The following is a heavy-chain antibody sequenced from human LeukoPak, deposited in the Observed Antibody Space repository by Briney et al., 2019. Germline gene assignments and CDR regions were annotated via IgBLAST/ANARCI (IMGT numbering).Heavy chain of an antibody. J-gene: IGHJ4*02. CDR2: ISFDGRNT. CDR3: ARSGGYSYGYIAY. V-gene: IGHV3-30*04. D-gene: IGHD5-18*01. Sequence: SLRLSFAASGFTFSSYSMHWVRQAQGKGLEWVAVISFDGRNTYHADSVKGRFTISRDNSKNTLYLQMNSLRAEDTAVYYCARSGGYSYGYIAYWGQGTLVTVSS. CDR1: GFTFSSYS.